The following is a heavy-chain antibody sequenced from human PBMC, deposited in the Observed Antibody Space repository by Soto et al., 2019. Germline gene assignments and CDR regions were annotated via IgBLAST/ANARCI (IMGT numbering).Heavy chain of an antibody. CDR2: IIPIFGTA. CDR1: GGTFSSYA. D-gene: IGHD3-22*01. CDR3: GIDLMYYDSSGYYHYYYGMDV. J-gene: IGHJ6*02. V-gene: IGHV1-69*13. Sequence: SVKVSCKASGGTFSSYAISWVRQAPGQGLEWMGGIIPIFGTANYAQKFQGRVTITADESTSTAYMELSSLRSEDTAVYYCGIDLMYYDSSGYYHYYYGMDVWGQGTTVTVSS.